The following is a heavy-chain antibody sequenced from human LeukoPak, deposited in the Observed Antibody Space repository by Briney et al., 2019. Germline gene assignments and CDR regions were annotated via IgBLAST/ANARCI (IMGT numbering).Heavy chain of an antibody. CDR3: ARDYFSDYVFDF. D-gene: IGHD3-10*02. V-gene: IGHV1-18*01. J-gene: IGHJ4*02. Sequence: ASVKVSCKASGYTFTSYGISWVRQAPGQGLEWMGFTSADNSHTNYVQKFQGRVTMTTDTSTNTAYMELRSLRFDDTAMYYCARDYFSDYVFDFWGQGTLITVSS. CDR2: TSADNSHT. CDR1: GYTFTSYG.